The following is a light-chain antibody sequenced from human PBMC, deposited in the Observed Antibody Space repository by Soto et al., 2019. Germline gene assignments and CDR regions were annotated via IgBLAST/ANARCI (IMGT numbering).Light chain of an antibody. CDR2: EVT. CDR1: SRDVGKYNL. Sequence: QSALTQPASVSGSPGQSVTISCTGTSRDVGKYNLVSWYQHFPGKAPRLMIFEVTKRPSGISDRFSGSKSGNTASLTISGLRAEDEADYYCSSYSLITPYVFGTGTKVTVL. J-gene: IGLJ1*01. CDR3: SSYSLITPYV. V-gene: IGLV2-23*02.